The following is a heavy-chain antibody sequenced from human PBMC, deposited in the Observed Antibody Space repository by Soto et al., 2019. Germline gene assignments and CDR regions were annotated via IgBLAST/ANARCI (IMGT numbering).Heavy chain of an antibody. V-gene: IGHV1-69*08. Sequence: QVQLVQSGAEVKKPGSSVKVSCKASGGTFSSYTISWVRQAPGQGLEWMGRIIPILGIANYAQKFQGRVTITADKCTSTAYMELSSLRSEDTAVYYCARERIAAAGTDYWGQGALVTVSS. J-gene: IGHJ4*02. D-gene: IGHD6-13*01. CDR2: IIPILGIA. CDR3: ARERIAAAGTDY. CDR1: GGTFSSYT.